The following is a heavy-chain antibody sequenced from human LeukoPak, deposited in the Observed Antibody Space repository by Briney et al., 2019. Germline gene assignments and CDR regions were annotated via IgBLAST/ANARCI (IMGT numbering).Heavy chain of an antibody. D-gene: IGHD3-10*01. CDR2: IIPILGIA. J-gene: IGHJ6*02. V-gene: IGHV1-69*04. CDR3: ARDRRPEFGELSYGMDV. Sequence: GASVKVSCKASGGTFSSYAISWVRQAPGQGLEWMGRIIPILGIANYAQKFQGRVTITADKSTSTAYMELSSLRSEDTAVYYCARDRRPEFGELSYGMDVWGQGTTVTVSS. CDR1: GGTFSSYA.